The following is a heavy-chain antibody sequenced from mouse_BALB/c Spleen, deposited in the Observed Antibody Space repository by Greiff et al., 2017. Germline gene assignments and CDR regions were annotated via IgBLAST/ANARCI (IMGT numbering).Heavy chain of an antibody. Sequence: VKLMESGPGLVAPSQSLSITCTVSGFSLTSYGVHWVRQPPGKGLEWLGVIWAGGSTNYNSALMSRLSISKDNSKSQVFLKMNSLQTDDTAMYYCARARYDGYYYAMDDWGQGTSVTVSS. CDR2: IWAGGST. CDR3: ARARYDGYYYAMDD. J-gene: IGHJ4*01. D-gene: IGHD2-14*01. CDR1: GFSLTSYG. V-gene: IGHV2-9*02.